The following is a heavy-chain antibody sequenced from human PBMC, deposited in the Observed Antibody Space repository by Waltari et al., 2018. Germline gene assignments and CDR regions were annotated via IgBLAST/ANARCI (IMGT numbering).Heavy chain of an antibody. CDR1: GFPFRDYW. J-gene: IGHJ4*02. Sequence: EVQLVESGGGLVQPGGSLRLSCAAPGFPFRDYWMHWVRQVPGKGLLWVSHVNSAGTDSTYADSVKGRFTISRDNAKNTLYLQMNSLRVEDTAVYYCARDTPGDGIDCWGQGTLVTVSP. CDR2: VNSAGTDS. D-gene: IGHD2-21*01. V-gene: IGHV3-74*01. CDR3: ARDTPGDGIDC.